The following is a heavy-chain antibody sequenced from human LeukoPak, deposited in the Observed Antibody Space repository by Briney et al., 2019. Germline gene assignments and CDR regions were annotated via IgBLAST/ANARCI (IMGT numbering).Heavy chain of an antibody. CDR2: IIPILGIV. CDR3: ARESVPIGGDYHYYGMDV. V-gene: IGHV1-69*04. CDR1: GGTFSSYA. Sequence: GASVKVSCKASGGTFSSYAFSWVRQAPGQGLEWMGRIIPILGIVNYAQKFQGRVTITADKSTSTAYMELSSLRSEDTAVYYCARESVPIGGDYHYYGMDVWGQGTTVTVSS. J-gene: IGHJ6*02.